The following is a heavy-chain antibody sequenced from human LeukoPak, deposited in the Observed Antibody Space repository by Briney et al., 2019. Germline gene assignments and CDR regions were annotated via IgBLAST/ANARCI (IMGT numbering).Heavy chain of an antibody. CDR1: GASISSSNW. D-gene: IGHD6-19*01. Sequence: SETLSLTCTVSGASISSSNWWTWVRQPPGEALEWIGEIYHAGSTKYNPSLKSRLTISVDKSSNSFSLSLTSVTAADTAFYYCARAAAVTGQFDFWGQGTLVTVSS. CDR2: IYHAGST. CDR3: ARAAAVTGQFDF. V-gene: IGHV4-4*02. J-gene: IGHJ4*02.